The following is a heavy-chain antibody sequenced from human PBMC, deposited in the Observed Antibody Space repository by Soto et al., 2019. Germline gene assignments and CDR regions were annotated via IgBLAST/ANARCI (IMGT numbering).Heavy chain of an antibody. Sequence: ASVKVSCKASGGTFSSYAISWVRQAPGQGLEWMGGIIPIFGTANYAQKFQGRVTITADESTSTAYMELSSLRSEDTAVYYCASRLGGETYNWFDPWGQGTLVTVSS. D-gene: IGHD3-16*01. CDR1: GGTFSSYA. V-gene: IGHV1-69*13. J-gene: IGHJ5*02. CDR2: IIPIFGTA. CDR3: ASRLGGETYNWFDP.